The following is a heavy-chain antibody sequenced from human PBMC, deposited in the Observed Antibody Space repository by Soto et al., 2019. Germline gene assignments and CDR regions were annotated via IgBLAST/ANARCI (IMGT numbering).Heavy chain of an antibody. J-gene: IGHJ6*02. CDR2: IYYSGST. Sequence: SETLSLTCAVSGGSISNNHYYWGWIRQPPGKGLEWIGSIYYSGSTYYNPSLKSRVTISVDTSKNQFSLKLTSVTAAGTAVYYCARHYYCRSTSCYLPYYYYGMDVWGQGATVTVSS. CDR1: GGSISNNHYY. V-gene: IGHV4-39*01. D-gene: IGHD2-2*01. CDR3: ARHYYCRSTSCYLPYYYYGMDV.